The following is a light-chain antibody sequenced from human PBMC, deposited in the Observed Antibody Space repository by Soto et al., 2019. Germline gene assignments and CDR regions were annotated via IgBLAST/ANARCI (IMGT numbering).Light chain of an antibody. CDR1: QSGSSSY. CDR2: GAS. CDR3: QQYGSSPLT. V-gene: IGKV3-20*01. J-gene: IGKJ4*01. Sequence: EIVLTQSPGTLSLSPGERATLSCRTSQSGSSSYLAWYQQKPGQAPRLLIYGASIRATGIPDRFSGSGSGTDFTLTISILEPEDFAVYYCQQYGSSPLTFGGGTKVEIK.